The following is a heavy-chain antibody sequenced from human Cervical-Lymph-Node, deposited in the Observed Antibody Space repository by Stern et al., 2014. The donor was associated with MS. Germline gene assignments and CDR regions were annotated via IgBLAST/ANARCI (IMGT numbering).Heavy chain of an antibody. CDR2: ITPMFRTA. V-gene: IGHV1-69*01. CDR1: GESLSSVD. Sequence: QVKVVECGAEVKKPGSSVKVWCKGCGESLSSVDISWVRQARGQGREWLGGITPMFRTANIAQKFQGKVTFTADESTITAYMDLSSLRSVDTAVYYCARHQGGIAASWGQGTLVTVSS. D-gene: IGHD6-13*01. CDR3: ARHQGGIAAS. J-gene: IGHJ5*02.